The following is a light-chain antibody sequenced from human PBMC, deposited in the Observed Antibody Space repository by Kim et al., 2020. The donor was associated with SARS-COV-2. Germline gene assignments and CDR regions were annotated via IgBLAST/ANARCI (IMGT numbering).Light chain of an antibody. CDR3: QAWDSSTVV. CDR2: QDS. V-gene: IGLV3-1*01. CDR1: KLGDKY. Sequence: SYELTQPPSVSVSPGQTASITCSGDKLGDKYACWYQQKPGQSPVLVIYQDSKRPSGIPARFSGSNSGNTATLTINGTQAMDEADYYCQAWDSSTVVFGGGTQLTVL. J-gene: IGLJ3*02.